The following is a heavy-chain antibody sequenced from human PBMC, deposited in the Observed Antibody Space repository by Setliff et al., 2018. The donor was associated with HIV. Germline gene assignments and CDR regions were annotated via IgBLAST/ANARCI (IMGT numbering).Heavy chain of an antibody. V-gene: IGHV1-69*05. CDR1: GGTLSNYA. D-gene: IGHD6-13*01. Sequence: SVKVSCKASGGTLSNYAVNWVRQAPGGGLEWMGEIIPMFHRTQYAQRFQGRVTFTTDESTNIAYMDMSSLRSDDTGIYYFARGRMAAAGMFIPRALDYWGRGTLVTVSS. CDR3: ARGRMAAAGMFIPRALDY. CDR2: IIPMFHRT. J-gene: IGHJ4*03.